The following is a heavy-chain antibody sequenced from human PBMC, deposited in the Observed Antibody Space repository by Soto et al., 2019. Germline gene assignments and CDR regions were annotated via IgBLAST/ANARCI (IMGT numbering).Heavy chain of an antibody. CDR1: GGSISSGDYY. CDR2: IYYSGST. J-gene: IGHJ3*02. CDR3: ARTHIVVDWAFDI. Sequence: SETLSLTCTVSGGSISSGDYYWSWIRQPPGKGLEWIGYIYYSGSTYYNPSLKSRVTISVDTSKNQFSLKLSSVTAADTAVYYCARTHIVVDWAFDIWGQGTMVTVSS. D-gene: IGHD2-21*01. V-gene: IGHV4-30-4*01.